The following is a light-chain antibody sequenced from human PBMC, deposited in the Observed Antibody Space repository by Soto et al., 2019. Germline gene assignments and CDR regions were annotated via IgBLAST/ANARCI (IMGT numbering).Light chain of an antibody. CDR2: EVN. Sequence: QSALTQPPSASGSPGQSVTISCTGTSSDVGGYKYVSWYQQHPGKAPKRMIFEVNKRPSGVPDRFSRYKSGNTASLTVSGLQAEDEADYYCSSYAGINNVGVFGSGTKVTVL. J-gene: IGLJ1*01. CDR1: SSDVGGYKY. CDR3: SSYAGINNVGV. V-gene: IGLV2-8*01.